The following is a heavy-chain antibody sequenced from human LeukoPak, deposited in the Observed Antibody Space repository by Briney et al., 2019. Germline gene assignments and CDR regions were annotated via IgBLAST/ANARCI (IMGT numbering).Heavy chain of an antibody. V-gene: IGHV1-2*02. CDR3: ARGADFWSGYYGL. CDR1: GYTFTGYY. J-gene: IGHJ4*02. Sequence: GASVKVSFKSSGYTFTGYYMHWVRQAPGQGLEWMGWINPNSGGTNYAQKFQGRVTMTRDTSISTAYMELSRLTSDDTAFYFCARGADFWSGYYGLWGQGTLVTVSS. CDR2: INPNSGGT. D-gene: IGHD3-3*01.